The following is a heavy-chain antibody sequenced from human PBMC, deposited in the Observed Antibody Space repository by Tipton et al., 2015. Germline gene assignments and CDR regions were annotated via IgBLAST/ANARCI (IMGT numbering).Heavy chain of an antibody. Sequence: SLRLSCAASGFTFSDYYMSWIRQAPGKGLEWVSAISGSGGRTYYTDSAKGRFTISRDNSKNTLFLQMDSLRAEDTAVYYCARDPQTMVRGVDWFDLWGQGTLVTVSS. J-gene: IGHJ5*02. CDR2: ISGSGGRT. D-gene: IGHD3-10*01. V-gene: IGHV3-23*01. CDR3: ARDPQTMVRGVDWFDL. CDR1: GFTFSDYY.